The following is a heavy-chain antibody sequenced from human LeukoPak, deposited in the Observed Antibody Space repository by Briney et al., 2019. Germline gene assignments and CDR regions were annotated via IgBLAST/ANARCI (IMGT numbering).Heavy chain of an antibody. Sequence: PGGSLRLSCAASGFTFSGSAMHWVRQASGKGLEWVGRIRSKANSYATAYAASVKGRFTISRDDSKNTAYLQMNSLKTEDTAVYYCTRIGSPSGFDYWGQGTLVTVSS. V-gene: IGHV3-73*01. CDR2: IRSKANSYAT. CDR1: GFTFSGSA. D-gene: IGHD6-6*01. CDR3: TRIGSPSGFDY. J-gene: IGHJ4*02.